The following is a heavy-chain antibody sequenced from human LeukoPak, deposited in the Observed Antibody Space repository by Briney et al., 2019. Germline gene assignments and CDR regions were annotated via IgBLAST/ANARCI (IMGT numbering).Heavy chain of an antibody. D-gene: IGHD2-2*03. CDR3: ARVGDRSGNGYSH. CDR2: IRYDGSNK. J-gene: IGHJ4*02. V-gene: IGHV3-30*02. CDR1: GFTFSSYA. Sequence: GGSLRLSCAASGFTFSSYAMSWVRQAPGKGLEWVAFIRYDGSNKYYADSVKGRFTISRDNSKNTLYLQMNSLRAEDTAVYYCARVGDRSGNGYSHWGQGTLVTVSS.